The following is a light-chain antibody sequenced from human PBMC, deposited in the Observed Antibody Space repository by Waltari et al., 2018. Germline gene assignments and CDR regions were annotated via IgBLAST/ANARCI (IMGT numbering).Light chain of an antibody. V-gene: IGLV1-40*01. CDR2: GNS. Sequence: QSVLTQPPSVSVAPGQRVTISCTGSSSNIGAGYDVHWYQQLPGTTPKLLIYGNSNRPSGFTDRFAGSKSGTSASLASTGLQAEDEADYYCQSYDSSRRGVVFGGGTKLTVL. CDR1: SSNIGAGYD. J-gene: IGLJ2*01. CDR3: QSYDSSRRGVV.